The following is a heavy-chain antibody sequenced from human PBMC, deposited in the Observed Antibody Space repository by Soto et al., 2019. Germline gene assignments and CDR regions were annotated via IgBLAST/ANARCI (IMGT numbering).Heavy chain of an antibody. V-gene: IGHV4-59*01. Sequence: QVQLQESGPGLVKPSETLSLTCTVSGGSISSYYWSWIRQPPGKGLEWIGYIYYSGSTNYDPSLKSRVTISVDTSKNQFSLKLSSVTAAVTAVYYCARAGASGVVGFWGQGTLVTVSS. CDR1: GGSISSYY. CDR3: ARAGASGVVGF. CDR2: IYYSGST. J-gene: IGHJ4*02. D-gene: IGHD3-3*01.